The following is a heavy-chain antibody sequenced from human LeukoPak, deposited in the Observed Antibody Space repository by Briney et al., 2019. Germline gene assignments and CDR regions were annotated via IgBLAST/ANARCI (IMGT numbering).Heavy chain of an antibody. D-gene: IGHD6-13*01. J-gene: IGHJ5*02. CDR3: ARAAFRHSSSWYSNWFDP. CDR1: GCSISSYY. V-gene: IGHV4-59*01. CDR2: IYYSGST. Sequence: PAETLSLTCAVSGCSISSYYWSWIRQPPGKGLEWVAYIYYSGSTNYNPDLKSRVTISADTSQNKFLLKLSSVTAADTAVYYCARAAFRHSSSWYSNWFDPWGQGTLVTVSS.